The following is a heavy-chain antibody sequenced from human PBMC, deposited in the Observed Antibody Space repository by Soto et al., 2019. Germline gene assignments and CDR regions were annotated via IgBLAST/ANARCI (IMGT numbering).Heavy chain of an antibody. V-gene: IGHV3-48*03. CDR3: ARDFGALGAFA. J-gene: IGHJ6*02. Sequence: GGSLRLSCAGTGFIFSNYDMAWVRQAPGKGLEWIAYITSPSTDIYYADSVKGRFTISRDNGKNSVYLQMNSLRGDDTAVYYCARDFGALGAFAWGQGTTVTVSS. CDR1: GFIFSNYD. D-gene: IGHD1-26*01. CDR2: ITSPSTDI.